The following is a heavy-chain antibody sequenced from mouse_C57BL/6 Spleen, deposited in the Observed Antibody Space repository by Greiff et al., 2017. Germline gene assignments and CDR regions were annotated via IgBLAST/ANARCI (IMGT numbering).Heavy chain of an antibody. CDR3: ASGELRLRWGFAY. Sequence: QVQLQQSGAELVRPGTSVKVSCKASGYAFTNYLIEWVKQRPGQGLEWIGVINPGSGGTNYNEQFKGKATLTADKSSSTAYMQLSSLTSEDSAVYFCASGELRLRWGFAYWGQGTLVTVSA. CDR1: GYAFTNYL. D-gene: IGHD3-2*02. CDR2: INPGSGGT. V-gene: IGHV1-54*01. J-gene: IGHJ3*01.